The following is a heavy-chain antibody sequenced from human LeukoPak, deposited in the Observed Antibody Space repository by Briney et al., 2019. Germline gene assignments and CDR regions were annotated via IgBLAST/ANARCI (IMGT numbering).Heavy chain of an antibody. CDR3: ARGLPRNFVFGVWFDP. CDR1: GYTFTSYN. Sequence: GASVKVSCKASGYTFTSYNINWVRQATAPGLEWMGWTNPNSGNTGYAQKFQGRVTMTRTTSISTAYMELNSLRSEDTAVYYCARGLPRNFVFGVWFDPWGKGILVTVSS. D-gene: IGHD3-3*01. V-gene: IGHV1-8*01. J-gene: IGHJ5*02. CDR2: TNPNSGNT.